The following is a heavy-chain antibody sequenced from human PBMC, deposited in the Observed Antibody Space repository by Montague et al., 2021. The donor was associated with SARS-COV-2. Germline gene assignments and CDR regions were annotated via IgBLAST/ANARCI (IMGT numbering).Heavy chain of an antibody. CDR2: IWYDGSNQ. D-gene: IGHD3-10*01. V-gene: IGHV3-33*08. Sequence: YLSLSWAASGFTFSSYDMHWVRQAPGKGLEWVAVIWYDGSNQYYGDSVKGRFTISRDNSKNTLYLQMNSLRAEDTAVYYCAREYSAPRWFGEYNRYGMDVWGQGTTVTVSS. J-gene: IGHJ6*02. CDR1: GFTFSSYD. CDR3: AREYSAPRWFGEYNRYGMDV.